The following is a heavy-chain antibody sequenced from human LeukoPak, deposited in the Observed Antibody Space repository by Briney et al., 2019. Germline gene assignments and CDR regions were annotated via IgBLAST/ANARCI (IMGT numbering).Heavy chain of an antibody. J-gene: IGHJ3*02. CDR2: IWYDERNK. Sequence: TGRSVRLSCAASGFSFSTYGMHWVRQAPGKGLEWVALIWYDERNKYYADSVKGRFTISRDNSKNTLYLQMNSLRAEDTAVYYCARRQGDTFDIWGQGTMVIVS. CDR3: ARRQGDTFDI. V-gene: IGHV3-33*01. CDR1: GFSFSTYG.